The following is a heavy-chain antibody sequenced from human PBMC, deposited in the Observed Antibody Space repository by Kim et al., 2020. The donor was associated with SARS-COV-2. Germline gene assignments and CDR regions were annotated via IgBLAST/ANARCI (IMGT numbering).Heavy chain of an antibody. CDR3: ARDGGNWFDP. CDR2: ISYDGSNK. Sequence: GGSLRLSCAASGFTFSSYAVHWVRQAPGKGLEWVAVISYDGSNKYYADSVKGRFTISRDNSKNTLYLQMNSLRAEDTAVYYCARDGGNWFDPWGQGTLVTVSS. V-gene: IGHV3-30-3*01. J-gene: IGHJ5*02. CDR1: GFTFSSYA. D-gene: IGHD3-16*01.